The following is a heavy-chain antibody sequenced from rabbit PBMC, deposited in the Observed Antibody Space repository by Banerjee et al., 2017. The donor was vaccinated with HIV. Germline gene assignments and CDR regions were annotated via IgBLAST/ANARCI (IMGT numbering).Heavy chain of an antibody. Sequence: QEQLEESGGDLVKPEGSLTLTCTASGFSFSNSYRICWVRQAPGKGLEWIACISAGSSGTTYYASWAKGRFTISKTSSTTVTLQLNSLTAADTATYFCARGSNYYAFNLWGPGTLVTVS. V-gene: IGHV1S45*01. J-gene: IGHJ4*01. CDR2: ISAGSSGTT. CDR3: ARGSNYYAFNL. D-gene: IGHD8-1*01. CDR1: GFSFSNSYR.